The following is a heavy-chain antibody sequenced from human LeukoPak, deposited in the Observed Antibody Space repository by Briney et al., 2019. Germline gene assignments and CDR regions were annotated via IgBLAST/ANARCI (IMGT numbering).Heavy chain of an antibody. V-gene: IGHV4-38-2*02. D-gene: IGHD3-10*01. J-gene: IGHJ4*02. Sequence: PSETLSLTCTVSGYSISSGYYWGWIRQPPGKGLEWIGSIYHSGSTNYNPSLKSGVSISVDTSKNQFSLKLSPVTAADTAVYYCARPRYYGSGSYYLLIGGYFDHWGQGTLVTVSS. CDR3: ARPRYYGSGSYYLLIGGYFDH. CDR1: GYSISSGYY. CDR2: IYHSGST.